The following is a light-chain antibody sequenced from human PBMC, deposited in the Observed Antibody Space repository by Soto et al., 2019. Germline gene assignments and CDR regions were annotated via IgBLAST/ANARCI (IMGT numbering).Light chain of an antibody. CDR3: CSYAGSYSRV. CDR1: SSDVGGYTY. J-gene: IGLJ3*02. V-gene: IGLV2-11*01. Sequence: QSALTQPRSVSGSPGQSVTISCTGTSSDVGGYTYVSWYQPDPGKAPNLMISDVSKRPSGVPDSFSASKSGNTASLTISGLQAEDEADYYCCSYAGSYSRVFGGGTKLTVL. CDR2: DVS.